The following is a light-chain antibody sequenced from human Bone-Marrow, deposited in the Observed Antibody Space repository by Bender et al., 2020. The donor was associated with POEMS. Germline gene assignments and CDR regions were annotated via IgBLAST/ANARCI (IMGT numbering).Light chain of an antibody. CDR1: SSNIGAGYD. V-gene: IGLV1-40*01. J-gene: IGLJ3*02. CDR2: GYN. CDR3: QSYDNSLGGWV. Sequence: QSVLTQPPSVSEAPGQRVTLSCTGGSSNIGAGYDVHWYRQLPGTAPKLLIYGYNNRPSGVPDRFSGSKSGTSASLAITGLQAEDEGDYYCQSYDNSLGGWVFGGGTKLTVL.